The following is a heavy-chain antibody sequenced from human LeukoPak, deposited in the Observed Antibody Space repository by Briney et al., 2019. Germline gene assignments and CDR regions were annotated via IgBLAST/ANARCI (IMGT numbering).Heavy chain of an antibody. CDR1: AGVIGSSNYY. CDR3: ARQSSWRGRYCFDP. D-gene: IGHD3-3*01. V-gene: IGHV4-39*01. CDR2: ISYNGHT. Sequence: SETLPLTCTVSAGVIGSSNYYWSWIRQTPGTGLEWIGSISYNGHTNYNPSHKSRVTISGDTSEDHFSLQVRSVTAADTAVYYCARQSSWRGRYCFDPWGQGIMVIVSS. J-gene: IGHJ5*02.